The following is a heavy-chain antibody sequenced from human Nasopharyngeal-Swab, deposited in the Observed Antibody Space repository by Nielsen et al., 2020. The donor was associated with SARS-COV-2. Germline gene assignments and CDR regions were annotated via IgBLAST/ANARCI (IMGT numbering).Heavy chain of an antibody. CDR2: INHSGST. CDR1: GGSSSGYY. CDR3: ARGHDYGDYATYDY. V-gene: IGHV4-34*01. Sequence: SETLSLTCAVYGGSSSGYYWSWIRQPPGKGLEWIGEINHSGSTNYNPSLKSRVTISVDTSKNQFSLKLSSVTAADTAVYYCARGHDYGDYATYDYWGQGTLVTVSS. J-gene: IGHJ4*02. D-gene: IGHD4-17*01.